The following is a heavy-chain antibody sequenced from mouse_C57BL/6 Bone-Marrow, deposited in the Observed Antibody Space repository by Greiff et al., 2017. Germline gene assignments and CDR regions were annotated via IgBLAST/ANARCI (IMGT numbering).Heavy chain of an antibody. CDR1: GYAFSSYW. D-gene: IGHD1-1*01. Sequence: VKLVESGAELVKPGASVKISCKASGYAFSSYWMNWVKQRPGKGLEWIGQIYPGDGDTNYNGKFKGKATLTADKSSSTAYMQLSSLTSEDSAVYFCARNHYGSSYDAYWGQGTLVTVSA. J-gene: IGHJ3*01. V-gene: IGHV1-80*01. CDR2: IYPGDGDT. CDR3: ARNHYGSSYDAY.